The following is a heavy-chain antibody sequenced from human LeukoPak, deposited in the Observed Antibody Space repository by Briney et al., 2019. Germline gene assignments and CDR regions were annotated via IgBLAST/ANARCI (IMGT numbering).Heavy chain of an antibody. Sequence: ASVKVSCKASGYTFTNYAVSWVRQAPGQGLEWMGWINPNSGGTNYAQKFQGRVTMTRDTSISTAYMELSRLRSDDTAVYYCARASLGYCSGGSCYYMDVWGKGTTVTVSS. CDR3: ARASLGYCSGGSCYYMDV. V-gene: IGHV1-2*02. D-gene: IGHD2-15*01. CDR1: GYTFTNYA. J-gene: IGHJ6*03. CDR2: INPNSGGT.